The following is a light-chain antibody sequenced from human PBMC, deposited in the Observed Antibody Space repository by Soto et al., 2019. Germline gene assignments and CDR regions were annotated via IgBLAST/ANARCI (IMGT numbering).Light chain of an antibody. V-gene: IGLV2-14*01. CDR3: SSYASSSTVV. CDR2: EVR. Sequence: QSALTQPASVSGSPGQSITISCTGTSNDVGGFNYVSWYQQHPGKAPKLMMYEVRNRPSGVSNRFSGSKSGNTASLTISGLQAEDEADYYCSSYASSSTVVFGAGTKLTVL. J-gene: IGLJ3*02. CDR1: SNDVGGFNY.